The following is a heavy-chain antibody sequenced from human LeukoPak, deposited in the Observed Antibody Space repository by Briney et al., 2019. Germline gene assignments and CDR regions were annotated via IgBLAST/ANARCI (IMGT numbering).Heavy chain of an antibody. CDR1: GGSISSYY. D-gene: IGHD2-15*01. CDR3: ARSRGGNPRNAFDI. CDR2: IYYSGST. J-gene: IGHJ3*02. V-gene: IGHV4-59*12. Sequence: SETLSLTCTVSGGSISSYYWSWIRQPPGKGLEWIGYIYYSGSTNYNPSLKSRVTISVDTSKNQFSLKLSSVTAADTAVYYCARSRGGNPRNAFDIWGQGTMVTVSS.